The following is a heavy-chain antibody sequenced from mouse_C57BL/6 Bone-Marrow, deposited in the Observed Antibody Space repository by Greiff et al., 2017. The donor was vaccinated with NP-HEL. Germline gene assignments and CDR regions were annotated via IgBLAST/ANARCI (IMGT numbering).Heavy chain of an antibody. Sequence: DVQLQESGPVLVKPGASVKMSCKASGYTFTDYYMNWVKQSHGKSLEWIGVINPYNGGTSYNQKFKGKATLTVDKSSSTAYMELNSLTSEDSAVYYCARPLGQKAMDYWGQGTSVTVSS. CDR2: INPYNGGT. V-gene: IGHV1-19*01. D-gene: IGHD4-1*01. CDR1: GYTFTDYY. CDR3: ARPLGQKAMDY. J-gene: IGHJ4*01.